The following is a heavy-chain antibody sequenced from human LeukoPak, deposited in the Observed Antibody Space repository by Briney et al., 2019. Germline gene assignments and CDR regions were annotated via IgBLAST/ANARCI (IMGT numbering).Heavy chain of an antibody. J-gene: IGHJ4*02. D-gene: IGHD3-22*01. CDR1: GFTVSSNY. CDR3: AKAKGHYYDSSGYRHFDC. CDR2: ISGSGGNT. Sequence: GGSLRLSCAASGFTVSSNYMSWVRQAPGKGLEWVSAISGSGGNTYYTDSVKGRFTISRDNSKNTLYLQMDTLGAEDTAVYYCAKAKGHYYDSSGYRHFDCWGQGTLVTVSS. V-gene: IGHV3-23*01.